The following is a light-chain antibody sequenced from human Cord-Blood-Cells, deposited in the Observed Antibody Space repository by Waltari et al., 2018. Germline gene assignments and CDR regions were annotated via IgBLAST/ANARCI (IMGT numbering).Light chain of an antibody. J-gene: IGLJ2*01. CDR1: SSDVGGYTY. CDR3: SSYAGSNKLV. Sequence: QSALTQPPSASGSTGQSVTISCTGTSSDVGGYTYVSWYQQHPGKAPKLMIYEVSNRPSGFPDRVTVSKSGNTASLPASGLQAEDQADYDCSSYAGSNKLVFGGGTKLTVL. CDR2: EVS. V-gene: IGLV2-8*01.